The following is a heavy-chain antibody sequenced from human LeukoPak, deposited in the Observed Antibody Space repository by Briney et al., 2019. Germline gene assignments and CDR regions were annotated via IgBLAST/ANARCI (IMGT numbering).Heavy chain of an antibody. CDR1: GFTVSSNY. D-gene: IGHD3-10*01. V-gene: IGHV3-66*01. J-gene: IGHJ6*02. Sequence: HPGGSLRLSCAASGFTVSSNYMSWVRQAPGKGLEWVSVIYSGGSTYYADSVKGRFTISRDNSKNTLYLQMNSLRAEDTAVYYCARERFGARQDKSYYYGMDVWGRGTTVTVSS. CDR3: ARERFGARQDKSYYYGMDV. CDR2: IYSGGST.